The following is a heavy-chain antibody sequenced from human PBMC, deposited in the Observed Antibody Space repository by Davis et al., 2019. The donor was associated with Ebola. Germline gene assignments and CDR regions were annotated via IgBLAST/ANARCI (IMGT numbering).Heavy chain of an antibody. V-gene: IGHV3-30*03. CDR2: ISYDGSNK. CDR3: AREINYYYDTSGSWD. CDR1: GFTFSSYG. J-gene: IGHJ4*02. Sequence: GGSLRLSCAASGFTFSSYGMHWVRQAPGKGLEWVAVISYDGSNKYYADSVKGRFTISRDNSKNTLYLQMNSLRAEDTAVYYCAREINYYYDTSGSWDWGQGTLVTVSS. D-gene: IGHD3-22*01.